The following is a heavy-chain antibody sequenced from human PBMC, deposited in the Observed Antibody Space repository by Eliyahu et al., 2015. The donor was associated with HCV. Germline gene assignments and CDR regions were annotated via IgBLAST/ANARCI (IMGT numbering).Heavy chain of an antibody. V-gene: IGHV1-3*01. D-gene: IGHD2-15*01. CDR2: INAGNGNT. J-gene: IGHJ6*02. CDR1: GYTFTSYA. Sequence: QVQLVQSGAEVKKPGASVKVSCKASGYTFTSYAMHWVRQAPGQRLEWMGWINAGNGNTKYSQKFQGRVTITRDTSASTAYMELSSLRSEDTAVYYCARGGMVVAETNYYYVMDVWGQGTTVTVSS. CDR3: ARGGMVVAETNYYYVMDV.